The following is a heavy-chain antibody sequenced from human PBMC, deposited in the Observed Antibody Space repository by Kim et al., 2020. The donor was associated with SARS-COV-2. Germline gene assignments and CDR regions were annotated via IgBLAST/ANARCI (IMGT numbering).Heavy chain of an antibody. CDR1: GGTFSSYA. CDR3: ARGPGWYYGSGSYSYYFDY. J-gene: IGHJ4*02. CDR2: IIPIFGTA. Sequence: SVKVSCKASGGTFSSYAISWVRQAPGQGLEWMGGIIPIFGTANYAQKFQGRVTITADKSTSTAYMELSSLRSEDTAVYYCARGPGWYYGSGSYSYYFDYWGQGTLVTVSS. V-gene: IGHV1-69*06. D-gene: IGHD3-10*01.